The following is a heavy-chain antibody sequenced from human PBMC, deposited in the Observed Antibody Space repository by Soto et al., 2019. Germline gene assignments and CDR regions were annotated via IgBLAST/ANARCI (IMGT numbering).Heavy chain of an antibody. CDR2: TYYRSKWYN. Sequence: PSQTLSLTCAISGDSVSSNSAAWNWIRQSPSRGLEWLGRTYYRSKWYNDYAVSVKSRITINPDTSKNQFSLQLNSVTPEDTAVYYCARDTRSVLWFRESPFLDAFDIWGQGTMVTVSS. V-gene: IGHV6-1*01. CDR1: GDSVSSNSAA. CDR3: ARDTRSVLWFRESPFLDAFDI. D-gene: IGHD3-10*01. J-gene: IGHJ3*02.